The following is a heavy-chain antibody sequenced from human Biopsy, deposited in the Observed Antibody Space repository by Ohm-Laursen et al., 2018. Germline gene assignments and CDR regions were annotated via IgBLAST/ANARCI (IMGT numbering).Heavy chain of an antibody. D-gene: IGHD5/OR15-5a*01. J-gene: IGHJ4*02. CDR1: DGSIDNYH. Sequence: GTLSLTCNVSDGSIDNYHWTWIRQAPGKTLEWIGSITYRGSTYYNPPLKSRVTISKDTSKNQFSLQVNPVTAADTALYYCARRLVYRVFDSWAKGTLVTVSS. CDR2: ITYRGST. CDR3: ARRLVYRVFDS. V-gene: IGHV4-59*08.